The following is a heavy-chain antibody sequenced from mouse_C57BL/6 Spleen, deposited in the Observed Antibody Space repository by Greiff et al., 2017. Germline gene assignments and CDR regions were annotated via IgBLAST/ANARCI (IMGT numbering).Heavy chain of an antibody. J-gene: IGHJ4*01. CDR1: GFTFSSYA. V-gene: IGHV5-9-1*02. Sequence: EVHLVESGEGLVKPGGSLKLSCAASGFTFSSYAMSWVRQTPEKRLEWVAYISSGGDYIYYADTVKGRFTISRDNARNTLYLQMSSLKSEDTAMYYCTRGYDYDDGYAMDYWGQGTSVTVSS. CDR2: ISSGGDYI. D-gene: IGHD2-4*01. CDR3: TRGYDYDDGYAMDY.